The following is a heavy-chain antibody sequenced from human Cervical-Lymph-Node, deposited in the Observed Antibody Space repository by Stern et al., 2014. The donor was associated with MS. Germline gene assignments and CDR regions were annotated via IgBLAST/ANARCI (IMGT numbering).Heavy chain of an antibody. CDR2: NYYNVST. CDR3: ARGRWLQWFDY. V-gene: IGHV4-59*01. D-gene: IGHD3-16*01. CDR1: GGSMSDYY. Sequence: AQLVASGPGLVKPSETLSLTCTVSGGSMSDYYWSGIRQPPGKGLEWIGYNYYNVSTKYNPSLQSRVTISVDTSKNQFSLKVSSVTAADTAVYYCARGRWLQWFDYWGQGTLVTVSS. J-gene: IGHJ4*02.